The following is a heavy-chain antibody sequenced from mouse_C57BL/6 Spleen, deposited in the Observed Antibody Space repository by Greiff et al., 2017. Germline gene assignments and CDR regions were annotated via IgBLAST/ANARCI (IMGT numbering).Heavy chain of an antibody. J-gene: IGHJ3*01. CDR1: GYTFTDYN. CDR3: AEDGAYGSRFAY. V-gene: IGHV1-22*01. D-gene: IGHD1-1*01. CDR2: INPNNGGT. Sequence: VQLKESGPELVKPGASVKMSCKASGYTFTDYNMHWVKQSHGKSLEWIGYINPNNGGTSYNQKFKGKATLTVNKSSSTAYMELRSLTSEDSAVYYCAEDGAYGSRFAYWGQGTLVTVSA.